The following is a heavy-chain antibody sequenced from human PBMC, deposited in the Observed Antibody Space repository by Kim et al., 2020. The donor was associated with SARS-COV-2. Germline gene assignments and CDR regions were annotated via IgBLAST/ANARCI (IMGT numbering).Heavy chain of an antibody. Sequence: YYVASVKGRLPISRDNAKKSLYLQMNTLRVEDTAVYYCARARGVGASGFDYWGQGTLVTVSS. CDR3: ARARGVGASGFDY. J-gene: IGHJ4*02. V-gene: IGHV3-7*03. D-gene: IGHD1-26*01.